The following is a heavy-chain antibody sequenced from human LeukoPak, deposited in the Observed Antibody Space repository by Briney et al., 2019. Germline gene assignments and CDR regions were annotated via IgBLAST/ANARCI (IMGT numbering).Heavy chain of an antibody. D-gene: IGHD2-15*01. V-gene: IGHV3-30*02. Sequence: GGSLRLSCAASGFTFSSYGMHWVRQAPGKGLEWGAFIRYDGSNKYYADSVKGRFTISRDNSKNTLYLQMNSLRAEDTAVYYCAKDQEGRGLPLDYWGQGTLVTVSS. CDR3: AKDQEGRGLPLDY. CDR1: GFTFSSYG. CDR2: IRYDGSNK. J-gene: IGHJ4*02.